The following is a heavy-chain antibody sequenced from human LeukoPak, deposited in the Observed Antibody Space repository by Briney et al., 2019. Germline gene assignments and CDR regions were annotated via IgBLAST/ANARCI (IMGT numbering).Heavy chain of an antibody. Sequence: GGSLRLSCAASGFTFSSYAMHWVRQAPGKGLEWVAVISYDGSNKYYADSVKGRFTISRDNSKNTLYLQMNSLRAEDTAVYYCARVTYNFYYMDVWGKGTTVTVSS. CDR1: GFTFSSYA. D-gene: IGHD1-20*01. CDR2: ISYDGSNK. CDR3: ARVTYNFYYMDV. V-gene: IGHV3-30-3*01. J-gene: IGHJ6*03.